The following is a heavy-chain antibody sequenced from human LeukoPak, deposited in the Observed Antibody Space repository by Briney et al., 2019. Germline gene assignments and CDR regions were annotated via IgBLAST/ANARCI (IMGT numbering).Heavy chain of an antibody. Sequence: GGSMRPSCAAAGFAFSDCWMSWVRQVAGEGLEWVANIKKDSSDKYYVDSVKGRFTVSRDNAKNSLFLQMNSLRAEDTAVYYCLQYNSGNTWCQGTLVTVAS. J-gene: IGHJ5*02. V-gene: IGHV3-7*01. CDR1: GFAFSDCW. D-gene: IGHD3-10*01. CDR3: LQYNSGNT. CDR2: IKKDSSDK.